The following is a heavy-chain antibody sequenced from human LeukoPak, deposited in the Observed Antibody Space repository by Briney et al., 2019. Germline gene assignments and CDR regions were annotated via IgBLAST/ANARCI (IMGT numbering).Heavy chain of an antibody. CDR3: AREMVAEGGFDY. CDR2: ISSSSSYI. J-gene: IGHJ4*02. D-gene: IGHD2-15*01. Sequence: GGSLRLSCAASGFTFSSYSMNWVRQAPGKGLGWVSSISSSSSYIYYADSVKGRFTISRDNAKNSLYLQMNSLRAEDTAVYYCAREMVAEGGFDYWGQGTLVTVSS. V-gene: IGHV3-21*04. CDR1: GFTFSSYS.